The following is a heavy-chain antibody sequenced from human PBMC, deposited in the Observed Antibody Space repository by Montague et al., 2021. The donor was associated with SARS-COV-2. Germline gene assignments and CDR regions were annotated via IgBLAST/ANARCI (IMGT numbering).Heavy chain of an antibody. D-gene: IGHD3-10*01. V-gene: IGHV3-30-3*01. J-gene: IGHJ5*02. CDR3: ARSRSGSYYNPKRFDP. CDR2: ISYDGSNK. Sequence: SLRLSCAASGFTFSSYAMHWVRQAPGKGLEWVAVISYDGSNKYYADSVKGRFTISRDNSKNTLYLQMNSLRAEDTAVYYCARSRSGSYYNPKRFDPWGQGTRVTVSS. CDR1: GFTFSSYA.